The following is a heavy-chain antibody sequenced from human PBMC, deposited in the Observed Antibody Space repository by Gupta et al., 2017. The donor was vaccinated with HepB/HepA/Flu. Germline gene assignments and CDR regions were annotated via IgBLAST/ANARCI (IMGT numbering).Heavy chain of an antibody. V-gene: IGHV3-49*04. J-gene: IGHJ6*02. D-gene: IGHD3-10*01. CDR1: GFTFGDYA. CDR3: TRELLEDGMDV. CDR2: IRSKAYGGTT. Sequence: EVQLVESGGGLVQPGRSLRLSCTASGFTFGDYAMRWVRQAPGKGLEWVGFIRSKAYGGTTEYAASVKGRFTISRDDSKSIAYLQMNSLKTEDTAVYYCTRELLEDGMDVWGQGTTVTVSS.